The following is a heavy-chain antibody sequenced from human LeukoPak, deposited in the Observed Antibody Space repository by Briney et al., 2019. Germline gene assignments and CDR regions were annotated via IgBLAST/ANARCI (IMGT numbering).Heavy chain of an antibody. J-gene: IGHJ5*02. D-gene: IGHD2-2*01. Sequence: GGSLRLSCAASGFTFSTYAVAWVRQAPGKGPEWVSAISGSGGSTYYADSVKGRFTISRDNSKNTLYLQMNSLRAEDTAVYYCAKLPREYCSSTSCPNWFDPWGQGTLVTVSS. V-gene: IGHV3-23*01. CDR1: GFTFSTYA. CDR2: ISGSGGST. CDR3: AKLPREYCSSTSCPNWFDP.